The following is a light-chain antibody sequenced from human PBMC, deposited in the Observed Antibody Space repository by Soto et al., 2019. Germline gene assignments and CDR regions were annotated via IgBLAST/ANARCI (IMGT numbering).Light chain of an antibody. V-gene: IGKV1-12*01. CDR1: QGIRSW. J-gene: IGKJ1*01. CDR2: AAS. Sequence: DIQMTQSPSSVSASVGDRVTITCRAGQGIRSWLPGYQQKPGKAPKLRIYAASSLQCGVPSRFSGSGSGTDFTLTIISLQPEDCAPYYCQQANSFPRTFGQGNKVEIK. CDR3: QQANSFPRT.